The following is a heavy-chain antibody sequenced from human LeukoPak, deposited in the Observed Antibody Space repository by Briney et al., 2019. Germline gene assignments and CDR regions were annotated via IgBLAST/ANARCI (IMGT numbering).Heavy chain of an antibody. CDR3: ASYYDSSGYYYESDYYYYMDV. J-gene: IGHJ6*03. CDR1: GYTFTSYY. V-gene: IGHV1-46*01. D-gene: IGHD3-22*01. CDR2: INPSGGST. Sequence: ASVKVSCKASGYTFTSYYMHWVRQAPGQGLEWMGIINPSGGSTSYAQKFQGRVTITTDESTSTAYMELSSLRSEDTAVYYCASYYDSSGYYYESDYYYYMDVWGKGTTVTVSS.